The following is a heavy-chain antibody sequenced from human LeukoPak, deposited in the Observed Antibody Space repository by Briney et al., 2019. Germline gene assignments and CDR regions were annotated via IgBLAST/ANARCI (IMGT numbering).Heavy chain of an antibody. J-gene: IGHJ5*02. CDR2: ISGSGGTT. Sequence: GGSLRLSCAASGFTFNTYAMSWVRQAPGKGLEWVSAISGSGGTTYYADSVKGRFTISRDNSKNTLYLQMNSLRAEDTAVYYCAKGEGSGWFDPWGQGTLVTVSS. CDR3: AKGEGSGWFDP. CDR1: GFTFNTYA. V-gene: IGHV3-23*01.